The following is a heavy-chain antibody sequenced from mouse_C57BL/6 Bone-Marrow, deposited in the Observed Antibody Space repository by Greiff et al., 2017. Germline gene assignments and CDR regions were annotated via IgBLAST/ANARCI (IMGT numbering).Heavy chain of an antibody. CDR1: GFTFSSYG. CDR3: ARPSDYSNWWVAWFAY. Sequence: DVMLVESGGDLVKPGGSLKLSCAASGFTFSSYGMSWVRQTPDKRLEWVATISSGGSYTYYPDKVKGRFTISRDNAKNNLYLQLSHLKSEDTAMYYCARPSDYSNWWVAWFAYWGQGNLVTVSA. J-gene: IGHJ3*01. D-gene: IGHD2-5*01. V-gene: IGHV5-4*03. CDR2: ISSGGSYT.